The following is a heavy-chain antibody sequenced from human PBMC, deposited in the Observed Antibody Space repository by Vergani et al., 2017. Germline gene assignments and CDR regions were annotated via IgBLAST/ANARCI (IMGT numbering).Heavy chain of an antibody. Sequence: EVQLVESGGGSVQSGGSLRLSCVASGFSFNTYWMHWVRQVPGKGLMWVERIDEYGNRATYGDFETGRFTISRDNAKNTVFLQMNNLRADEPGVYYCLRTQYCTGIARNRRFDSLGQGNLVTVSS. D-gene: IGHD2-8*01. CDR3: LRTQYCTGIARNRRFDS. J-gene: IGHJ5*01. CDR2: IDEYGNRA. CDR1: GFSFNTYW. V-gene: IGHV3-74*03.